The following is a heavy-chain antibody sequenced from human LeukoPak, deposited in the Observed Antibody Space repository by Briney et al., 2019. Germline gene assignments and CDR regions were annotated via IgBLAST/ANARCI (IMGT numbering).Heavy chain of an antibody. CDR3: ARHHSSGWNNWFDP. D-gene: IGHD6-19*01. J-gene: IGHJ5*02. CDR1: GYSISIGYY. Sequence: SETLSLTCAVSGYSISIGYYWGWIRQPPGKGLEWIGSIYHSGSTYYNPSLKSRVTISVDTSKNQFSLKLSSVTAADTAVYYCARHHSSGWNNWFDPWGQGTLVTVSS. V-gene: IGHV4-38-2*01. CDR2: IYHSGST.